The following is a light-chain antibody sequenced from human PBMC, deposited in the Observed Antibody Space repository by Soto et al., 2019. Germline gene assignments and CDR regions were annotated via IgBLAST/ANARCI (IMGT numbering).Light chain of an antibody. CDR3: QQYNKWPLT. Sequence: EIVMTQSPATLSVSPGERATLSCRASQSVYSTLAWYQQKPGQAPRLLIYGASTRATGIPARFSGSGSGTEFTLTISRLQSEDFATYYCQQYNKWPLTFGEGTKVEIK. J-gene: IGKJ4*01. CDR1: QSVYST. V-gene: IGKV3-15*01. CDR2: GAS.